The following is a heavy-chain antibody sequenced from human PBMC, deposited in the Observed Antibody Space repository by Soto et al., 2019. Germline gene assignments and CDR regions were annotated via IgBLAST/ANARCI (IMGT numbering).Heavy chain of an antibody. CDR1: GGSISSYY. CDR2: IYYSGST. Sequence: LSLTCTVSGGSISSYYWSWIRQPPGKGLEWIGYIYYSGSTNYNPSLKSRVTTSVDTSKSQFSLNLRSVTAADTAVYYCARVVGYCSGGTCYSGRFDPWGQGTLVTVSS. CDR3: ARVVGYCSGGTCYSGRFDP. D-gene: IGHD2-15*01. J-gene: IGHJ5*02. V-gene: IGHV4-59*01.